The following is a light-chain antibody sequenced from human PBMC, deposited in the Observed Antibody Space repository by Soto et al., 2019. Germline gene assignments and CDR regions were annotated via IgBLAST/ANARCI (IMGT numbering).Light chain of an antibody. CDR1: HSVYNNY. J-gene: IGKJ1*01. CDR2: GAS. V-gene: IGKV3-20*01. Sequence: IVLSHSPGTLSLSPGERATLSCRAIHSVYNNYLAWYQQKPGQAPRLVIYGASSRAPGIPDRFSASGSGTDFTPTISRLEPEDFAVYYCQQYSRPPLTFGQGTKVDIK. CDR3: QQYSRPPLT.